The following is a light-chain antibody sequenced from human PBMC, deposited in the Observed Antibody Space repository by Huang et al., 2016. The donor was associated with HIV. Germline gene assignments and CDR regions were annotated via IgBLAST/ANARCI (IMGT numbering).Light chain of an antibody. V-gene: IGKV1-33*01. Sequence: DIQMTQSPSSLSASVGDRVTITCQASQDISNYLNWYQQKPGKAPKRLIYDASNLETGGSSRFSGSGSGTDFTFTISSLQPEDIATYYCQHYDNLRTFGQGTKVEIK. J-gene: IGKJ1*01. CDR1: QDISNY. CDR2: DAS. CDR3: QHYDNLRT.